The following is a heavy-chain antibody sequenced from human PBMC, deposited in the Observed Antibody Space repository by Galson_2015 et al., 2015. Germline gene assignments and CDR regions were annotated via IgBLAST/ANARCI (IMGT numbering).Heavy chain of an antibody. CDR1: GYTFTTYA. D-gene: IGHD2-2*01. CDR2: INAGNGNT. J-gene: IGHJ4*02. Sequence: SVKVSCKASGYTFTTYAMHWVRQAPGQGLEWMGWINAGNGNTKYSQKFQGRVTITRDTSASTAYMELSSLRSEDTAVYYCARVRGGVIVPAAKDGGFDYWGQGTQVTVSS. V-gene: IGHV1-3*01. CDR3: ARVRGGVIVPAAKDGGFDY.